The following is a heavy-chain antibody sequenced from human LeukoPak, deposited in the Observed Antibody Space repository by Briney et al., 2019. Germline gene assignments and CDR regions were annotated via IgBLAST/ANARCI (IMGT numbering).Heavy chain of an antibody. V-gene: IGHV7-4-1*02. D-gene: IGHD1-1*01. CDR1: GGTFSSYA. Sequence: GASVTVSCEASGGTFSSYAISWVRQAPGQGLEWMGCINTNTEKPTYAQGFTGRFVFSLDTSVRTAYLQISSLKAEDTAVYYCARGMSNSPYYFYYYMDVWGKGTTVTVSS. CDR2: INTNTEKP. J-gene: IGHJ6*03. CDR3: ARGMSNSPYYFYYYMDV.